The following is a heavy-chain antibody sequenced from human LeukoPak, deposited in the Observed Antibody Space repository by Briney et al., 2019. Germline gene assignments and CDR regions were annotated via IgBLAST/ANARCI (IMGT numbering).Heavy chain of an antibody. CDR2: IYYGGTT. CDR1: GGSISNYY. V-gene: IGHV4-59*08. J-gene: IGHJ4*02. CDR3: ARVLSRRRVIAVAGSGVLYYFDY. D-gene: IGHD6-19*01. Sequence: SETLSLTCTVSGGSISNYYWSWIRQPPGKGLEWIGYIYYGGTTNYNPSLKSRVTISVDTAKNQFSLKLSSVTAADTAVYYCARVLSRRRVIAVAGSGVLYYFDYWGQGTLVTVSS.